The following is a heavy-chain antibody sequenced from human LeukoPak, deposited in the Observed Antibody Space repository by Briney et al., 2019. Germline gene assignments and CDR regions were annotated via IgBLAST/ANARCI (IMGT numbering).Heavy chain of an antibody. CDR2: INHSGST. CDR3: ARDTGGGHDYGS. V-gene: IGHV4-34*01. J-gene: IGHJ4*02. D-gene: IGHD3-10*01. Sequence: SETLSLTCTVSGGSISSYYWNWIRQPPGKGLEWIGEINHSGSTNYNPSLKSRVNISVDTSKKQFSLKLSSVTAADTAVYYCARDTGGGHDYGSWGQGTLVTVSS. CDR1: GGSISSYY.